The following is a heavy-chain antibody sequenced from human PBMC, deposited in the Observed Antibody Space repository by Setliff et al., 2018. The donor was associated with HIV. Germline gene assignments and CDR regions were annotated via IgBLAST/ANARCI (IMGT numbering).Heavy chain of an antibody. CDR3: AREPSGSGNYFYFDY. D-gene: IGHD1-26*01. Sequence: ASVKVSCKASGYTFTSYYMHWVRQAPGQGLEWMGIIYPSDGGTTYAQEFQGRVTMTRDTSTSTVYMELSSLRSEDTAVYYCAREPSGSGNYFYFDYWGQGTLVTVSS. J-gene: IGHJ4*02. CDR1: GYTFTSYY. V-gene: IGHV1-46*01. CDR2: IYPSDGGT.